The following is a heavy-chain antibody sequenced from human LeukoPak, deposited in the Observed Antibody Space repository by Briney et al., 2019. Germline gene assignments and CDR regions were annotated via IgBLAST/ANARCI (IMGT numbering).Heavy chain of an antibody. Sequence: ASVKVSCKASGYTFTGYYLHWVRQAPGQGLEWMGWINPNSGGTKYAQKFQGSVTMTRDTSISTAYMELSRLRFDDTAVYYCARVGSGRYDFWSGYYSRGGYYFDYWGQGTLVTVSS. J-gene: IGHJ4*02. D-gene: IGHD3-3*01. CDR2: INPNSGGT. V-gene: IGHV1-2*02. CDR1: GYTFTGYY. CDR3: ARVGSGRYDFWSGYYSRGGYYFDY.